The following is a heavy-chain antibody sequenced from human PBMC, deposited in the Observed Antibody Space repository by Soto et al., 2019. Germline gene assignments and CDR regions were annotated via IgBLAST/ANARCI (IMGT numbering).Heavy chain of an antibody. CDR3: ARDSTYNPYYYDSSGYSSFDY. V-gene: IGHV3-30-3*01. Sequence: PGGSLRLSCAASGFTFSSYAMHWVRQAPGKGLEWVAVISYDGSNKYYADSVKGRFTISRDNSKNTLYLQMNSLRAEDTAVYYCARDSTYNPYYYDSSGYSSFDYWGQGTLVTVS. D-gene: IGHD3-22*01. CDR2: ISYDGSNK. CDR1: GFTFSSYA. J-gene: IGHJ4*02.